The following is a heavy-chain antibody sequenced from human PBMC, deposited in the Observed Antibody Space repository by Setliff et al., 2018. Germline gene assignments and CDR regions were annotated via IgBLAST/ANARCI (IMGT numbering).Heavy chain of an antibody. Sequence: SETLSLTCAVYGGSFSGYYWSWIRQPPGKGLEWIGEINHSGSTNYNPSLKSRVTISVDTSKKQFSLKLSSVTAADTAVYYCARGGGRYHSDLWGQGTLVTVSS. J-gene: IGHJ5*02. CDR2: INHSGST. CDR1: GGSFSGYY. D-gene: IGHD1-26*01. V-gene: IGHV4-34*01. CDR3: ARGGGRYHSDL.